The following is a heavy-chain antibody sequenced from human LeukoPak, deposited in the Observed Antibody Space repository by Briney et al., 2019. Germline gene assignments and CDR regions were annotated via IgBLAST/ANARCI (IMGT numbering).Heavy chain of an antibody. Sequence: GGSLRLSCAASGFTFSSYWMSWVRQAPGKGLEWVANIKQDGSEKYYVDSVKGRFTISRDNAKNSLYLQMNSLRAEDTAVYYCARDLFGYCSSTSCFDWGQGTLVTVSS. CDR2: IKQDGSEK. CDR1: GFTFSSYW. J-gene: IGHJ4*02. CDR3: ARDLFGYCSSTSCFD. D-gene: IGHD2-2*03. V-gene: IGHV3-7*01.